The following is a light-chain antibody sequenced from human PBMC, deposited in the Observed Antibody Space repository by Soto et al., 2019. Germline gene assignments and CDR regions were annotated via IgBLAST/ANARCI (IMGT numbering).Light chain of an antibody. CDR1: QGISTY. J-gene: IGKJ1*01. Sequence: DIHMAQFPAALCDSAGDRVTITCRASQGISTYLNWYQQKPGKAPKLLIYAASSLPSGVPSRFSGRGSETDFTLTISSLQPEDLATYSCKHSFTTTWMFGQGTKG. CDR3: KHSFTTTWM. CDR2: AAS. V-gene: IGKV1-39*01.